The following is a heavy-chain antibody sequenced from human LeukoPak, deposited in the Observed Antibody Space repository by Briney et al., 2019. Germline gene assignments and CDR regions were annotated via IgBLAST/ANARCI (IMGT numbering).Heavy chain of an antibody. D-gene: IGHD6-13*01. CDR2: IYSGGGT. CDR3: AGPYSRLANYYYGMDV. Sequence: PGGSLRLSCAASGFTVSSNYMSWVRQAPGKGLEWVSVIYSGGGTYYADSVKGRFTISRDNSKNTLYLQMNSLRAEDTAVYYCAGPYSRLANYYYGMDVWGQGTTVTVSS. V-gene: IGHV3-66*01. J-gene: IGHJ6*02. CDR1: GFTVSSNY.